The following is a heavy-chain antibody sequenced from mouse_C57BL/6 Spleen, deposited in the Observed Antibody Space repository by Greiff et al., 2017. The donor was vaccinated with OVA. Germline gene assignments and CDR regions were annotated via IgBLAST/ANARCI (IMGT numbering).Heavy chain of an antibody. Sequence: EVQLQQSGPELVKPGASVKISCKASGYTFTDYYMNWVKQSHGKSLEWIGDINPNNGGTSYNQKFKGKATLTVDKSSSTAYMELRSLTSEDSAGYYCARRGVLGRGYAMDYWGQGTSVTVSS. CDR1: GYTFTDYY. V-gene: IGHV1-26*01. CDR3: ARRGVLGRGYAMDY. D-gene: IGHD4-1*01. J-gene: IGHJ4*01. CDR2: INPNNGGT.